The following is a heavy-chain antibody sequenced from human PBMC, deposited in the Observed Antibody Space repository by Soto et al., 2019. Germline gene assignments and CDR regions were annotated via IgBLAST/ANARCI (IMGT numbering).Heavy chain of an antibody. D-gene: IGHD6-13*01. CDR1: RFSFSSYG. J-gene: IGHJ4*02. V-gene: IGHV3-30*18. CDR3: GKFTSSYAFDY. CDR2: LSCAGRDK. Sequence: GGSRRLSCAAARFSFSSYGMHCVRQAQGKGQEWVAVLSCAGRDKYYADSVKCRFTSSRDNSTNTLYLQMNSLRAEDRSVYCCGKFTSSYAFDYCGQGTLVTVSS.